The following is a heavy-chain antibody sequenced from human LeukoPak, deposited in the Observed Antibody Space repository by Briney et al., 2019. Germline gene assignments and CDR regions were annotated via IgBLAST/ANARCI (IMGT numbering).Heavy chain of an antibody. CDR3: AREYRVWEEGCDY. CDR1: GFTFSSYG. CDR2: ISYDGSNK. Sequence: GGSLRLSCAASGFTFSSYGMHWVRQAPGKGLEWVAVISYDGSNKYYADSVKGRFTISRDNSKNTLYLQMNSLRAEDTAVYYCAREYRVWEEGCDYWGQGTLVTVSS. V-gene: IGHV3-30*03. D-gene: IGHD1-26*01. J-gene: IGHJ4*02.